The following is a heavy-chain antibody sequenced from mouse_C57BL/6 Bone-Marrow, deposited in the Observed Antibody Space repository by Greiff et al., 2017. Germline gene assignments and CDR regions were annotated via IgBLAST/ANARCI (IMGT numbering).Heavy chain of an antibody. D-gene: IGHD2-3*01. CDR3: ASSPIYDGYEGFAWFAD. Sequence: DVHLVESGGDLVKPGGSLTLSCAASGFTFSSYGMSWVRQTPDKRLEWVATISSGGSYPYSPDSVKGRFTISRDNAKNTLNLHMSGRKSDDTAWYYCASSPIYDGYEGFAWFADWGQGTLVTVSA. V-gene: IGHV5-6*01. J-gene: IGHJ3*01. CDR2: ISSGGSYP. CDR1: GFTFSSYG.